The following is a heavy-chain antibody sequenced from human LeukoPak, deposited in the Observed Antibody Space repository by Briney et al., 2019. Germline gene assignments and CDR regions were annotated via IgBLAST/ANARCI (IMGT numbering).Heavy chain of an antibody. CDR2: MSYSGSA. V-gene: IGHV4-38-2*02. Sequence: SETLSLTCTVSGHSINSAYYWGWIRQPPGKGLEWIGTMSYSGSAYYNPSLKSRVTISIDTSRNQFSLKLSSVTAADTAVYYCTRDLSSAWFYYWGQGALVTISS. J-gene: IGHJ4*02. D-gene: IGHD6-13*01. CDR1: GHSINSAYY. CDR3: TRDLSSAWFYY.